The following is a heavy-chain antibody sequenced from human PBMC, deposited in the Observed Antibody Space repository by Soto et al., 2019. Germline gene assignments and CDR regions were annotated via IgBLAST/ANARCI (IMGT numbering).Heavy chain of an antibody. V-gene: IGHV4-34*01. J-gene: IGHJ6*03. CDR3: AVNGRYCSSTSCYGVDYYYYYMDV. CDR1: GGSFSGYY. CDR2: INHSGST. D-gene: IGHD2-2*01. Sequence: PSETLSLTCAVYGGSFSGYYWSWIRQPPGKGLEWIGEINHSGSTNYNPSLKSRVTISVDTSKNQFSLKLSSVTAADTAVYYCAVNGRYCSSTSCYGVDYYYYYMDVWGKGTTVTVSS.